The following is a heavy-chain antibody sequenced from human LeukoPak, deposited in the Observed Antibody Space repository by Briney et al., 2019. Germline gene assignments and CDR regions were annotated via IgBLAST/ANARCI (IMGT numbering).Heavy chain of an antibody. CDR1: GFTFSSFE. CDR2: ISGSGSDI. CDR3: AREGAYCSGGSCYYDY. Sequence: PGGSLRLSCAASGFTFSSFELNWVRQAPGKGLEWISYISGSGSDIYYADSVRGRFTISRDNSKNTLYLQMNSLRAEDTAVYYCAREGAYCSGGSCYYDYWGQGTLVTVSS. D-gene: IGHD2-15*01. J-gene: IGHJ4*02. V-gene: IGHV3-48*03.